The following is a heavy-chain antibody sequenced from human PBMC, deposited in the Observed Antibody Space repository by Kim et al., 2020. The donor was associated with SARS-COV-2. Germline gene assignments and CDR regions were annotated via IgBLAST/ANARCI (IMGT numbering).Heavy chain of an antibody. CDR2: INPYNGDT. CDR1: GYIFNTYG. D-gene: IGHD2-15*01. Sequence: ASVKVSCKASGYIFNTYGISWVRQAPGQGLEWTGWINPYNGDTKYAQKLQGRVTMTTDTSTGTAYMELRSLRLDDTATYYCARRLTAVTPYYGMDVWGQGTTVTVSS. CDR3: ARRLTAVTPYYGMDV. J-gene: IGHJ6*02. V-gene: IGHV1-18*01.